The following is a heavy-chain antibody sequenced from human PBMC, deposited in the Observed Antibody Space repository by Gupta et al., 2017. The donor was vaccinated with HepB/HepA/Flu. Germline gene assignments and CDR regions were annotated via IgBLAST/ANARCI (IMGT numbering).Heavy chain of an antibody. CDR2: SGNGGGDT. CDR3: AKGIGEHCPLSRDLES. J-gene: IGHJ4*02. D-gene: IGHD3-3*02. V-gene: IGHV3-23*01. Sequence: EVQLLASGGGLVQPGGSLRLSCAASGFTFNRHAISWVRQAPGKGLVWVSTSGNGGGDTHYADAGRGRFTISRDNSKSTLYLQMNSLRVDDTAMYYCAKGIGEHCPLSRDLESWSQGTLVTVSS. CDR1: GFTFNRHA.